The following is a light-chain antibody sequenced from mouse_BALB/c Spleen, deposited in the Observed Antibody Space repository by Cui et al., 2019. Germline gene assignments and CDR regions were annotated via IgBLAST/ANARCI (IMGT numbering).Light chain of an antibody. Sequence: DVVMTQTPLTLSVTIGPPASIPCMSSESLLDREGKTYLNWWFKRPGQSPKRLIYLVAKLDSGVPDRFTGSGSGTDFILKISRVEAEDVGVYYCWQGKHFPYTFGGGTKLEIK. V-gene: IGKV1-135*01. CDR3: WQGKHFPYT. J-gene: IGKJ2*01. CDR2: LVA. CDR1: ESLLDREGKTY.